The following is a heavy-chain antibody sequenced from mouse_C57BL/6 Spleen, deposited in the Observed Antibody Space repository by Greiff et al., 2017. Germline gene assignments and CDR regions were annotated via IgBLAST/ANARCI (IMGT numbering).Heavy chain of an antibody. Sequence: QVQLQQSGPELVKPGASVKISCKASGYSFTSYYIHWVKQRPGQGLEWIGWIYPGSGNTKYNEKFKGKATLTADTSSSTAYMQLSSLTSEDSAVYYCAREIDSCFDYWGQGTTLTVSS. CDR2: IYPGSGNT. V-gene: IGHV1-66*01. CDR3: AREIDSCFDY. CDR1: GYSFTSYY. J-gene: IGHJ2*01.